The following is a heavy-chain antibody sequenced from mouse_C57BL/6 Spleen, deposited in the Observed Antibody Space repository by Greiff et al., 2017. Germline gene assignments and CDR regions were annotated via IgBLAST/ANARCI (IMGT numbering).Heavy chain of an antibody. CDR1: GYTFTSYW. D-gene: IGHD4-1*01. CDR2: IDPSDSYT. V-gene: IGHV1-69*01. Sequence: QVQLQQPGAELVMPGASVKLSCKASGYTFTSYWMHWVKQRPGQGLEWIGAIDPSDSYTNYKQKFTCKSTLTLDKSSSTAYMQISSLTSEDSAVYYCASQANWDKGGYFDYWGQGTTLTVSS. J-gene: IGHJ2*01. CDR3: ASQANWDKGGYFDY.